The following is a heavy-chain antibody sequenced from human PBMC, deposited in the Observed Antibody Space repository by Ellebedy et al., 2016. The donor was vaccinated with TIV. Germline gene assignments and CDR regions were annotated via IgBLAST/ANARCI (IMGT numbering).Heavy chain of an antibody. D-gene: IGHD4-23*01. V-gene: IGHV3-23*01. CDR1: GFTFSSYA. J-gene: IGHJ4*02. CDR3: DRDFRWAFDH. Sequence: ESLKISCAASGFTFSSYAMSWVRPAPGKGLEWVSAVSGSGGTTYYADSVKGRFTISRDSAKNSLYLQVNSLRDEDTAVYYCDRDFRWAFDHWGQGALVTVSS. CDR2: VSGSGGTT.